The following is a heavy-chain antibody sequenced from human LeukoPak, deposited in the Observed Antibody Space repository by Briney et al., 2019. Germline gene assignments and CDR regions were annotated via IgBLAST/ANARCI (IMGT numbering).Heavy chain of an antibody. CDR2: VNFSGTT. Sequence: PSETLSLTCTVSGGSLTDNRYSWVWIRPSPGKGLEWIGSVNFSGTTYYNPSVESRLTISMDTSTNQFSLTLSDVTATDTAVYFCARQDGVLDGYNSDDCDYFDYWGQGTLVTVSS. CDR3: ARQDGVLDGYNSDDCDYFDY. D-gene: IGHD5-24*01. CDR1: GGSLTDNRYS. V-gene: IGHV4-39*01. J-gene: IGHJ4*02.